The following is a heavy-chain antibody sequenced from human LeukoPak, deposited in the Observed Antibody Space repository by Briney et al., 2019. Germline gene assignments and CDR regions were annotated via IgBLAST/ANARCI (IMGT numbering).Heavy chain of an antibody. D-gene: IGHD6-19*01. Sequence: SETLSLTCTVSGGSISSYYWSWIRQPPGKGLEWIGYIYYNGHTDYNPSLKSRVTISVDTSKNQFSLKLSSVTAADTAVYYCARPVGYSSGWYAFDIWGQGTMVTVSS. J-gene: IGHJ3*02. V-gene: IGHV4-59*08. CDR3: ARPVGYSSGWYAFDI. CDR1: GGSISSYY. CDR2: IYYNGHT.